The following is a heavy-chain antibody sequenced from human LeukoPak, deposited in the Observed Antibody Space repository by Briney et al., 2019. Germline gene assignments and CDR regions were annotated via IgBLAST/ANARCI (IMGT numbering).Heavy chain of an antibody. V-gene: IGHV1-18*01. D-gene: IGHD2-8*01. CDR2: ISAYNGNT. CDR1: AYTFTNYV. Sequence: ASVKVSCKASAYTFTNYVISWVRQAPGQELEWMGLISAYNGNTDYAPKLQGRVTMSTDTSTSTAYMELRSLRSDDTAVYYCARAESRGTNYFDSWGQGTLVTVSS. J-gene: IGHJ4*02. CDR3: ARAESRGTNYFDS.